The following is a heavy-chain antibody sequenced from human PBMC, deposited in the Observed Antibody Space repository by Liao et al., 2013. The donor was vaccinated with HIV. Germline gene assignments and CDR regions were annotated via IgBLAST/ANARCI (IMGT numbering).Heavy chain of an antibody. J-gene: IGHJ4*02. CDR3: ARITGYSSGWYDYYFDY. V-gene: IGHV4-4*07. D-gene: IGHD6-19*01. Sequence: QVQLQESGPGLVKPSETLSLTCTVSGGSISNYYWSWIRQSAGKGLEWIGRIHSSGSTNYNPSFRSRVTISIDTSKNQFSLKLSSVTAADTAVYYCARITGYSSGWYDYYFDYWGQGTLVTVSS. CDR2: IHSSGST. CDR1: GGSISNYY.